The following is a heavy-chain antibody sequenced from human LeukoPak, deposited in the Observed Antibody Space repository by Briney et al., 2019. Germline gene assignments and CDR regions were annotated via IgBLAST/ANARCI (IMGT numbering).Heavy chain of an antibody. V-gene: IGHV1-46*01. CDR1: GYTFTSYY. CDR3: ARGGGGTYYDFWSGYYTLDY. D-gene: IGHD3-3*01. Sequence: ASVKVSCKASGYTFTSYYMHWVRQAPGQGLEWMGIINPSGGSTSYAQKFQGRVTMTRDTSTSTVYMELSSLRSEDTAVYYCARGGGGTYYDFWSGYYTLDYWGQGTLVTASS. J-gene: IGHJ4*02. CDR2: INPSGGST.